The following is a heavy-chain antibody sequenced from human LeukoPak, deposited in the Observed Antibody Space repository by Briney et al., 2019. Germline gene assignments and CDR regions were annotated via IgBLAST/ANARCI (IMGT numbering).Heavy chain of an antibody. J-gene: IGHJ4*02. CDR1: GGSISSSSYY. Sequence: SETLSLTCTVSGGSISSSSYYWGWIRQPPGQGLEWIGSIYYSGRTYYNPSLKSRVTISVDTSKNQFSLKLSSVTAADTAVYYCARYCSGGSCYSDWDYWGQGTLVTVSS. CDR2: IYYSGRT. CDR3: ARYCSGGSCYSDWDY. D-gene: IGHD2-15*01. V-gene: IGHV4-39*01.